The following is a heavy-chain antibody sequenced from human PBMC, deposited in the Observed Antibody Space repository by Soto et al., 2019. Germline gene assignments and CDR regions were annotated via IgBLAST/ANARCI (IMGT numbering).Heavy chain of an antibody. CDR1: GGSISSSSYY. V-gene: IGHV4-39*01. CDR2: IYYSGST. D-gene: IGHD4-4*01. CDR3: ARQMTTLTTSDS. J-gene: IGHJ5*01. Sequence: SETLSLTCSVSGGSISSSSYYWGWIRQPPGKGLEWIASIYYSGSTYYNPSLKSRVAISVDTSKNQFSLKLSSVTAADTAVYYCARQMTTLTTSDSWGQGTLVTVS.